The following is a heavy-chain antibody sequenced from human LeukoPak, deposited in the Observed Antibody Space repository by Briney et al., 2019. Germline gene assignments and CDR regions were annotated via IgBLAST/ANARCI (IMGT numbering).Heavy chain of an antibody. V-gene: IGHV1-18*01. CDR1: GYTFTSYG. CDR2: ISAYNGNT. D-gene: IGHD2-15*01. J-gene: IGHJ4*02. Sequence: ASVKVSCKASGYTFTSYGISCVRQAPGQGPEWMGYISAYNGNTNYAQKVRGRVTLATDTSTSTAYMELRSLRSDDTAVYYCARDPGAVTLEHWGQGTLVTVSS. CDR3: ARDPGAVTLEH.